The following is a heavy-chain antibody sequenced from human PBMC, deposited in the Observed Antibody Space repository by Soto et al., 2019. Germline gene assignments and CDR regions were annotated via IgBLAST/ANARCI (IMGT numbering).Heavy chain of an antibody. D-gene: IGHD2-2*01. Sequence: GGSLRLSCAASGFTFSSYSMNWVRQAPGKGQEWVSYISSSSSTMYYADSVKGRFTISRDNAKNSLYLQMNSLRAEDTAVYYCARDSPAGPFDYWAQGTLVTVSS. J-gene: IGHJ4*02. CDR3: ARDSPAGPFDY. V-gene: IGHV3-48*01. CDR2: ISSSSSTM. CDR1: GFTFSSYS.